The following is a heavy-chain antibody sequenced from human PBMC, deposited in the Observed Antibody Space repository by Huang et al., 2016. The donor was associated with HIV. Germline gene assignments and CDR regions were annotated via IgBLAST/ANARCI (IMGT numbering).Heavy chain of an antibody. CDR2: VRFDGSNE. Sequence: QPQLVESGGGVVQRGGSLRISCAASGFNFHVYGMTWLRQAPGKGLWWWVFVRFDGSNEYYIDSVKCRFTISRDNSKKMLFLEMDNLRPEDTAVYFCARDSRWGIVATTLSYFDYWGQGTLVTVSS. V-gene: IGHV3-30*02. J-gene: IGHJ4*02. CDR1: GFNFHVYG. CDR3: ARDSRWGIVATTLSYFDY. D-gene: IGHD5-12*01.